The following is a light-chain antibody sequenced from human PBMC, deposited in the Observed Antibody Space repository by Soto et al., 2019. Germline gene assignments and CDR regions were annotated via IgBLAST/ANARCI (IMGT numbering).Light chain of an antibody. V-gene: IGKV3-20*01. CDR2: GAS. J-gene: IGKJ4*01. CDR3: QQYGSSPLT. Sequence: EIVLTQSPGTLSLSPGERAILSCRGSQSVTSSYLAWYQQKPGQAPRLLIYGASSRATGIPDRFSGSGSGTDFTLTISRLEPEDFAVYYCQQYGSSPLTFGGGTKVEIK. CDR1: QSVTSSY.